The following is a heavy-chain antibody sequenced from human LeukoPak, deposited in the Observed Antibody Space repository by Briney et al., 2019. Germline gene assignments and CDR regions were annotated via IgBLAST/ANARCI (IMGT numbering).Heavy chain of an antibody. V-gene: IGHV3-33*01. CDR1: GFTFSSYG. Sequence: GRSLRLSCAASGFTFSSYGMHWVRQAPGKGLEWVAVIWYDRSNKYYAYPVKGRFTISRDNSKNTLYLQMNSLRAEDTAVYYCARGGQQLANFDYWGQGTLVTVSS. D-gene: IGHD6-13*01. CDR2: IWYDRSNK. J-gene: IGHJ4*02. CDR3: ARGGQQLANFDY.